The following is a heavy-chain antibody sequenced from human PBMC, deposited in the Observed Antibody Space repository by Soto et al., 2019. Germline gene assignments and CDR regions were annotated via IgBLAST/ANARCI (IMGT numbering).Heavy chain of an antibody. CDR1: GFTFDQYT. CDR2: ITWHSGTI. CDR3: AKDMITFGDFNYYYMDV. V-gene: IGHV3-9*01. J-gene: IGHJ6*03. Sequence: EVQLVESGGGLVQPGRSLRLACAASGFTFDQYTMHWVRQAPGKGLEWVSSITWHSGTIGYADSVKGRFTISRDNAKNSLYLQMNSLRAEDTALYYCAKDMITFGDFNYYYMDVWGNGTTVTVSS. D-gene: IGHD3-16*01.